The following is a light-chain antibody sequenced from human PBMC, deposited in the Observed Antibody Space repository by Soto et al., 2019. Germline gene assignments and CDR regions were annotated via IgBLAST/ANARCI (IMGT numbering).Light chain of an antibody. J-gene: IGLJ2*01. CDR2: GNS. Sequence: QSVMTQPPSVSGAPGQRVPISCTGSRSNIGAGYDVHWYQQRPGTAPKLRIYGNSNRPSGFPDRVSGSKSGTSASLAITGLQAEDDADYYCQSYDSSTSVVFCGGTKVTV. V-gene: IGLV1-40*01. CDR3: QSYDSSTSVV. CDR1: RSNIGAGYD.